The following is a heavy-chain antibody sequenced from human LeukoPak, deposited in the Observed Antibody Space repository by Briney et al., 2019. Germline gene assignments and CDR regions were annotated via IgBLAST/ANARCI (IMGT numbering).Heavy chain of an antibody. CDR1: GFTFDDYA. CDR3: AKDLSSAITSALVLDV. CDR2: ITWNRDNI. Sequence: PGGSLRLSCTVSGFTFDDYAMHWVRHTPGKGLEWVAGITWNRDNIGYGDSVKGRFTIPRDNVKNVLYLQMNSLRPEDTALYYCAKDLSSAITSALVLDVWGQGTTVIVS. J-gene: IGHJ6*02. D-gene: IGHD3-22*01. V-gene: IGHV3-9*01.